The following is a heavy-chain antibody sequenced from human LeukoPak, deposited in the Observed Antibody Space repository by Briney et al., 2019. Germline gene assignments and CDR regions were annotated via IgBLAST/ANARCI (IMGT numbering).Heavy chain of an antibody. J-gene: IGHJ4*02. CDR3: ARGLARTSMVTRGGVRFDY. CDR2: MDPNSGNT. D-gene: IGHD5-18*01. CDR1: GYTFTSYG. V-gene: IGHV1-8*02. Sequence: ASVKVSCKASGYTFTSYGISWVLQAPGQGLEWMGWMDPNSGNTGYAQKFQGRVTMTRNTSISTANMELSSLRSEDTAVYYCARGLARTSMVTRGGVRFDYWGQGTLVAVSS.